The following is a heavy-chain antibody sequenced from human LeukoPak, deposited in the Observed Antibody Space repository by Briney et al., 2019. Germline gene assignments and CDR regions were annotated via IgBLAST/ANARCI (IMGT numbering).Heavy chain of an antibody. CDR2: INHSGST. V-gene: IGHV4-34*01. J-gene: IGHJ6*02. Sequence: KPSETLSLTCAVYGESFSGYYWSWIRQPPGKGLEWIGEINHSGSTNYNPSLKSRVTISVDTSKNQFSLKLSSVTAADTAVYYCARLVAAARNYYYYGMDVWGQGTTVTVSS. D-gene: IGHD2-15*01. CDR1: GESFSGYY. CDR3: ARLVAAARNYYYYGMDV.